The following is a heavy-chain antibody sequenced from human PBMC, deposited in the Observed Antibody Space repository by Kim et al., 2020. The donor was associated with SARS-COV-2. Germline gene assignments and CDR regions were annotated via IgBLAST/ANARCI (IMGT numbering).Heavy chain of an antibody. CDR2: IKQDGSEK. CDR3: ARELELYYYGSGGEYNWFEP. J-gene: IGHJ5*02. CDR1: GFTFSSYW. V-gene: IGHV3-7*03. D-gene: IGHD3-10*01. Sequence: GGSLRLSCAASGFTFSSYWMSWVRQAPGKGLEWVANIKQDGSEKYYVDSVKGRFTISRDNAKNSLYLQMNSLRAEDTAVYYCARELELYYYGSGGEYNWFEPWGEGALVSVSS.